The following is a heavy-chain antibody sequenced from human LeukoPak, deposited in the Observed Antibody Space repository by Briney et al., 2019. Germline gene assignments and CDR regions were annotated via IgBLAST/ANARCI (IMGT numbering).Heavy chain of an antibody. J-gene: IGHJ6*02. CDR1: GFTFSNYA. CDR2: IYYSGST. Sequence: GSLRLSCAASGFTFSNYAMSWIRQPPGKGLEWIGYIYYSGSTNYNPSLKSRVTISVDTSKNQFSLKLSSVTAADTAVYYCARLGTAMVTYGMDVWGQGTTVTVSS. CDR3: ARLGTAMVTYGMDV. D-gene: IGHD5-18*01. V-gene: IGHV4-59*08.